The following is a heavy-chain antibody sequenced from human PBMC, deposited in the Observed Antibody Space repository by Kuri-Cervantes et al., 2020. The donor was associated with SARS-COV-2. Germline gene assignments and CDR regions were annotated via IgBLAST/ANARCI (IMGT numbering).Heavy chain of an antibody. CDR1: GFTFSSYS. V-gene: IGHV3-21*01. Sequence: GGSLRLSCAASGFTFSSYSMNWVRQAPGKGLEWVSSISSSSSYIYYADSVKGRFTISRDNAKNSLYLQMNSLRAEDTAVYYCARVLYDFGDYYYYYGMDVWGQGTTVTVSS. CDR2: ISSSSSYI. J-gene: IGHJ6*02. CDR3: ARVLYDFGDYYYYYGMDV. D-gene: IGHD3-3*01.